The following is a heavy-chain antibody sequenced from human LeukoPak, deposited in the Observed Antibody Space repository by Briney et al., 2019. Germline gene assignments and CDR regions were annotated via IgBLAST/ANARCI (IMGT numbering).Heavy chain of an antibody. CDR2: IYYSGST. V-gene: IGHV4-59*01. Sequence: SETLSLTCTVSRDSISDYYWSWIRQPPGERLKWIGYIYYSGSTNYNPSLKSRVTISLDTSKNQFSLNLNSVTAADTAVYYCARELKVGNTGYYFDYWGQGTLVTVSS. CDR1: RDSISDYY. J-gene: IGHJ4*02. CDR3: ARELKVGNTGYYFDY. D-gene: IGHD2/OR15-2a*01.